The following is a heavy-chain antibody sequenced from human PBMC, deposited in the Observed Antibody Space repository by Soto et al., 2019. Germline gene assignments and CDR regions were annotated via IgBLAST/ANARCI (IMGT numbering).Heavy chain of an antibody. Sequence: EVQLLESGGDLVQPGGSLRLSCAASGFTFSSYAMTWVRQAPGKGLEWVSVISGGGGTTYYADSVKGRFTMSRDNSKSMLYLQMNSLRAEDTAIYSCVKGSRRDGYNDWAQGPLVTVSP. J-gene: IGHJ4*02. V-gene: IGHV3-23*01. D-gene: IGHD5-12*01. CDR1: GFTFSSYA. CDR3: VKGSRRDGYND. CDR2: ISGGGGTT.